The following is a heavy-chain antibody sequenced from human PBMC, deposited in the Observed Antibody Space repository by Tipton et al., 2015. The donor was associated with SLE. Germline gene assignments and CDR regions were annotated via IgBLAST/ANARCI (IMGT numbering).Heavy chain of an antibody. CDR2: IYYSGST. CDR3: ASPRQALGGFVDY. CDR1: GGSISSYY. V-gene: IGHV4-59*12. Sequence: TLSLTCTVAGGSISSYYWSWIRQPPGKGLEWIGYIYYSGSTNYNPSLKSRVTISVDTSKNQFSLKLSSVTAADTAVYYCASPRQALGGFVDYWGQGTLVTVSS. J-gene: IGHJ4*02. D-gene: IGHD2-15*01.